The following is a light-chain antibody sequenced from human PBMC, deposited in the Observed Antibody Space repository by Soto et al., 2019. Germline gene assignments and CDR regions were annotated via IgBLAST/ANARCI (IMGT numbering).Light chain of an antibody. CDR3: QQYGNAPRT. CDR2: DTS. V-gene: IGKV3-20*01. J-gene: IGKJ1*01. Sequence: EIVLTQSPGTLSLSPGERATLSCRASQSVGSSYLAWYQQKPGQAPRLLIYDTSSRATGIPDRFSGSGSGTDFTLSISRLEPEDFAVYYCQQYGNAPRTFXQGTKVDIK. CDR1: QSVGSSY.